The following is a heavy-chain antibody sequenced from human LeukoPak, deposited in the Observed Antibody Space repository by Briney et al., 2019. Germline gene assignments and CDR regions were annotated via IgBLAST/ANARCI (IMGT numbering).Heavy chain of an antibody. CDR1: GFTVSSNY. Sequence: GGSLRLSCAASGFTVSSNYMSWVRQAPGKGLEWVSVIYSGGSTYYADSVKGRFTISRDNSKNTLYLQMNSLRAEDTAVYYCARDLDSYNWFDPWGQGTLVTVSS. J-gene: IGHJ5*02. CDR3: ARDLDSYNWFDP. V-gene: IGHV3-66*02. CDR2: IYSGGST.